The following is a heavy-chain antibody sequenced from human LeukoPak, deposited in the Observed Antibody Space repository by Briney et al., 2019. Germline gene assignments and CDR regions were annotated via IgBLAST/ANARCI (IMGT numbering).Heavy chain of an antibody. Sequence: GGSLRLSCAASGFTVSSNYMSWVRQAPGKGLEWVSVIYSGGSTYYSDSVKGRFTISRDNSKNTLYLQMNSLRAEDTAVYYCARDAPIKLGSSGYYYGIDCMDVWGKGTTVTISS. CDR1: GFTVSSNY. CDR3: ARDAPIKLGSSGYYYGIDCMDV. V-gene: IGHV3-53*01. CDR2: IYSGGST. D-gene: IGHD3-22*01. J-gene: IGHJ6*03.